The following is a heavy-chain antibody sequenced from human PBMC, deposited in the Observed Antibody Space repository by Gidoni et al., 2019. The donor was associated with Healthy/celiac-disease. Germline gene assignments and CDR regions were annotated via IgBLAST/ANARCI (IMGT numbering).Heavy chain of an antibody. J-gene: IGHJ4*02. CDR2: IRSKAYGGTT. D-gene: IGHD2-15*01. CDR1: GFTFGDYA. CDR3: TRVARDIVVVSHFDY. V-gene: IGHV3-49*03. Sequence: EVQLVESGGGLVQPGRSLRLSCAASGFTFGDYAMGWFRQAPGKGLEWVGFIRSKAYGGTTEYAASVKGRFTISRDDSKSIAYLQMNSLKTEDTAVYYCTRVARDIVVVSHFDYWGQGTLVTVSS.